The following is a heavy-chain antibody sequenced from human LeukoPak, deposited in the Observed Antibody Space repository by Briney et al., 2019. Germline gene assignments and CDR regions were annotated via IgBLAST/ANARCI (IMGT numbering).Heavy chain of an antibody. J-gene: IGHJ4*02. V-gene: IGHV4-30-4*01. Sequence: SQTLSLTCTVSGGSISSGDYYWGWIRQPPGKGLEWIGYIYYSGSTYYNPSLKSRVTISVDTSKNQFSLKLSSVTAADTAVYYCARGAGRWLQSGFDYWGQGTLVTVSS. CDR3: ARGAGRWLQSGFDY. CDR1: GGSISSGDYY. D-gene: IGHD5-24*01. CDR2: IYYSGST.